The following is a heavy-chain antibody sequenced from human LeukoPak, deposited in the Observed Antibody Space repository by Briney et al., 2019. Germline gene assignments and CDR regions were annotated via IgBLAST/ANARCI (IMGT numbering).Heavy chain of an antibody. CDR2: MNPNSGNT. J-gene: IGHJ6*03. CDR1: GYTFTGYY. V-gene: IGHV1-8*03. CDR3: ARGLTSSGILYYYYYYMDV. D-gene: IGHD6-19*01. Sequence: ASVKVSCKASGYTFTGYYMHWVRQAPGQGLEWMGWMNPNSGNTGYAQKFQGRVTITRNTSISTAYMELSSLRSEDTAVYYCARGLTSSGILYYYYYYMDVWGKGTTVTVSS.